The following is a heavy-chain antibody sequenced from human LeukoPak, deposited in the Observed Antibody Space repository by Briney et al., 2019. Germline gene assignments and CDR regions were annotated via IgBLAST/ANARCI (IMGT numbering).Heavy chain of an antibody. CDR3: AKKTIVGATVDAFDI. D-gene: IGHD1-26*01. J-gene: IGHJ3*02. CDR2: IRYDGSKK. Sequence: LSGGSLRLSCAAPGFTFSNYGMHWVRQAPGKGLERVASIRYDGSKKYYADSVKGRFTISRDNSNHTLYLQMNSLRAEDTAVYYCAKKTIVGATVDAFDIWGQGTMVTVSS. CDR1: GFTFSNYG. V-gene: IGHV3-30*02.